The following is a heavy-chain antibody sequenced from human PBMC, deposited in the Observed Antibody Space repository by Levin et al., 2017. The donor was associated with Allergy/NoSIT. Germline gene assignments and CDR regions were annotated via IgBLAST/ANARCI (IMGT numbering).Heavy chain of an antibody. CDR3: ARSVAAAGYNWFDP. CDR2: INPNSGGT. V-gene: IGHV1-2*02. J-gene: IGHJ5*02. CDR1: GYTFTGYY. D-gene: IGHD6-13*01. Sequence: PAASVKVSCKASGYTFTGYYMYWVRQAPGQGLEWMGWINPNSGGTDYTQKFQGRVTMTRDTSISTAYMELSRLISDDTAVYYCARSVAAAGYNWFDPWGQGTLVTVSS.